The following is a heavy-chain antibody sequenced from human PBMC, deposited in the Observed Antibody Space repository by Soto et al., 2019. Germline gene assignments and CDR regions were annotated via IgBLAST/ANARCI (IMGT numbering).Heavy chain of an antibody. CDR3: ATRGGRYFDWLLFGIY. V-gene: IGHV1-24*01. J-gene: IGHJ4*02. D-gene: IGHD3-9*01. Sequence: GASVKVSCKVSGYTLTELSMHWVRRPPGKGLEGMGGFDPEDGETIYAQKFQGRVTMTEDTSTDTAYMELSSLRSEDTAVYYCATRGGRYFDWLLFGIYWGQGTLVTVSS. CDR2: FDPEDGET. CDR1: GYTLTELS.